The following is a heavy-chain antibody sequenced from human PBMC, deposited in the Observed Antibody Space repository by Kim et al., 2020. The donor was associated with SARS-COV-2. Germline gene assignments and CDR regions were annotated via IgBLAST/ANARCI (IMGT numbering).Heavy chain of an antibody. CDR2: INGDGSIT. CDR1: GFTFSRYW. CDR3: AREGVGRAFDP. Sequence: GGSLRLSCAASGFTFSRYWMHWVRQAPGKGLVWVSNINGDGSITNYADSVKGRFTISRDNAKNTLYLQMNSLRAEDTAVYYCAREGVGRAFDPWGQGTLV. J-gene: IGHJ5*02. V-gene: IGHV3-74*01. D-gene: IGHD3-10*01.